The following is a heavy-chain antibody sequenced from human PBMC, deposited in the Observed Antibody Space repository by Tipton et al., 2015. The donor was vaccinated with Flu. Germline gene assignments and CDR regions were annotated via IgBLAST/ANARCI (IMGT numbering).Heavy chain of an antibody. J-gene: IGHJ6*02. Sequence: GLVKPSDTLYLDCTVSGGSMNGGSYYWNWIRQPAGKGLEWIGRISSTGRTSYNASLEGRVAIQVDTSKSQFSLRLSSVTAADTALYFCARAESSLWAGHYYGLDVWGQGTTVTVSS. V-gene: IGHV4-61*02. D-gene: IGHD6-19*01. CDR3: ARAESSLWAGHYYGLDV. CDR1: GGSMNGGSYY. CDR2: ISSTGRT.